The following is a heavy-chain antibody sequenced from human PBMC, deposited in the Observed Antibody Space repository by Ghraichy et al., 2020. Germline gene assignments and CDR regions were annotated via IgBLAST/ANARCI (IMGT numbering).Heavy chain of an antibody. CDR3: ARRGSSWQVNWFDP. Sequence: SQTLSLTCTVSGGSISSSSYYWGWIRQPPGKGLEWIGSIYYSGSTYYNPSLKSRVTISVDTSKNQFSLKLSSVTAADTAVYYCARRGSSWQVNWFDPWGQGTLVTVSS. CDR1: GGSISSSSYY. V-gene: IGHV4-39*01. J-gene: IGHJ5*02. D-gene: IGHD6-13*01. CDR2: IYYSGST.